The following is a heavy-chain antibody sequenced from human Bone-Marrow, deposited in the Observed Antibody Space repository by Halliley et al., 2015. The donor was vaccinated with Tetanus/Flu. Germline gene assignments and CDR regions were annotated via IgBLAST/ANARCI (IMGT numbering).Heavy chain of an antibody. D-gene: IGHD3-16*01. V-gene: IGHV4-59*01. CDR1: GGSISDYF. J-gene: IGHJ5*02. CDR3: ARRMAMASPGGLNNWLDP. Sequence: TLSLTCTVSGGSISDYFWNWIRQPPGKGLEWIGHIDYSGNTIYNPSLRSRVTISSDTSKNQFSLRLNSVTAADTAVYYCARRMAMASPGGLNNWLDPWGQGNLVTVSS. CDR2: IDYSGNT.